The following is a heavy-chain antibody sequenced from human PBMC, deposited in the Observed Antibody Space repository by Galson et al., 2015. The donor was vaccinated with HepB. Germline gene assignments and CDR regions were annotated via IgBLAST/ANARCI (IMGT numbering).Heavy chain of an antibody. V-gene: IGHV3-48*02. Sequence: SLRLSCAASGFTFSSYSMNWVRQAPGKGLEWVSYISSSSTIYYADSVKGRFTISRDNAKNSLYLQMNSLRDEDTAVYYCARGYYDSSGYYYNYYYYYMDVWGKGTTVTVSS. J-gene: IGHJ6*03. D-gene: IGHD3-22*01. CDR3: ARGYYDSSGYYYNYYYYYMDV. CDR2: ISSSSTI. CDR1: GFTFSSYS.